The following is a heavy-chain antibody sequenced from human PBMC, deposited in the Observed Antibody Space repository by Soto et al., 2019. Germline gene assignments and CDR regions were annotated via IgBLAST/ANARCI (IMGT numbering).Heavy chain of an antibody. J-gene: IGHJ6*02. D-gene: IGHD6-19*01. CDR2: ISGSVSST. CDR1: GFTFSSYA. V-gene: IGHV3-23*01. Sequence: EVQLLESGGGLVQPGGSLRLSCAASGFTFSSYAMSWVRQAPGKGLEWVSAISGSVSSTYYADSVKGRFTISRDNSRNTLYLQMNSLRAEDTAVYYCAKSPGSGWAYYYYGMDVWGQGTTVTLSS. CDR3: AKSPGSGWAYYYYGMDV.